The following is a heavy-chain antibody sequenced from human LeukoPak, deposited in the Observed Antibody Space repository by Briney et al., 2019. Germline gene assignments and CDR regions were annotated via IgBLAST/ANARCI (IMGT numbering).Heavy chain of an antibody. J-gene: IGHJ4*02. CDR3: AKMRRGWGLFDS. D-gene: IGHD6-19*01. CDR1: GYTFSMYA. V-gene: IGHV3-23*01. CDR2: ISASGGAI. Sequence: PGGSLRLSCAASGYTFSMYAMSWVRQAPGKGLQWVSHISASGGAIYYADSVRGRFTVSRDNSMSAVYMQMNNLRPDDSATYYCAKMRRGWGLFDSWGQGILVTVSS.